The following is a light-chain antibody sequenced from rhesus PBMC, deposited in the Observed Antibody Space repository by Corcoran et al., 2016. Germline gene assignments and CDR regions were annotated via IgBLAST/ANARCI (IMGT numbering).Light chain of an antibody. CDR3: QHSYGTPFT. J-gene: IGKJ3*01. Sequence: DIQMTQSPSSLSASVGDRVTITCSASENVNKYLHWYQQKPGKAPKLLIYAASTLQSGVPSRFIGSGSGTDYTFPISSLQPEDVASYYCQHSYGTPFTFGPGTKLDFK. CDR2: AAS. CDR1: ENVNKY. V-gene: IGKV1-74*01.